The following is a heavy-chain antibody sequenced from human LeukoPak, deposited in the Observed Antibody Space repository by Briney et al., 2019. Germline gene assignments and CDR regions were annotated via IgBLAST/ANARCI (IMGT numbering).Heavy chain of an antibody. CDR1: GFTFSNYW. J-gene: IGHJ4*02. CDR2: INSGGSAT. CDR3: ARFQVYGDYVGIDY. D-gene: IGHD4-17*01. V-gene: IGHV3-74*01. Sequence: GGSLRLSRAASGFTFSNYWMHWVRQAPGKGPVWVSRINSGGSATNYADSVKGRFTISRDNAKNTLYLQMNSLRAEDTAVYYCARFQVYGDYVGIDYWGRGTLVTVSS.